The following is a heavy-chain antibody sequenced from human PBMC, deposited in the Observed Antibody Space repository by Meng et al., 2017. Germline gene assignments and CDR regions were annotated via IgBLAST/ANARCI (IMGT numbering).Heavy chain of an antibody. CDR1: RSIVSPSY. V-gene: IGHV3-11*01. Sequence: GGLVQPGGLRRLFSAPSRSIVSPSYMSWSREAPGQGVRWFSYFIHDGSIIQYAASVKCRFTMSRDNARNSLYLHMDSLRGEDTAVHYCARMRPYNSRMNFDYWGQGTLVTVSS. J-gene: IGHJ4*02. CDR2: FIHDGSII. D-gene: IGHD3-22*01. CDR3: ARMRPYNSRMNFDY.